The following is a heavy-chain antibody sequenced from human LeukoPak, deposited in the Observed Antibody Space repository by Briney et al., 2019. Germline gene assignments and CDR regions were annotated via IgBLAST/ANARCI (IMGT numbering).Heavy chain of an antibody. CDR2: ISGSGGST. J-gene: IGHJ4*02. CDR1: GFTFSSYA. Sequence: PGGSLRLSCAASGFTFSSYAMSWVRQAPGKGLEWVSAISGSGGSTYYADSVKGRFTISRDNSKNTLYLQMNSLRAEDTAVYYCANPHQYDFWSGYFDYWGQGTLVTVSS. V-gene: IGHV3-23*01. D-gene: IGHD3-3*01. CDR3: ANPHQYDFWSGYFDY.